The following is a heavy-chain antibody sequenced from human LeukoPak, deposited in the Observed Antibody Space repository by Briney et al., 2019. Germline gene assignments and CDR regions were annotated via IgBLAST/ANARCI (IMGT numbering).Heavy chain of an antibody. CDR2: LWYDGTNK. J-gene: IGHJ4*02. Sequence: GGSLRLSCAASEFIFSSYGMHWVRQAPGKGLEWVANLWYDGTNKYHADSVKGRFTISRDNSQSTLYLQMNSLRAEDTAVYYCARARNNYDSSGYSALDYWGQGTLVTVSS. CDR1: EFIFSSYG. V-gene: IGHV3-33*01. D-gene: IGHD3-22*01. CDR3: ARARNNYDSSGYSALDY.